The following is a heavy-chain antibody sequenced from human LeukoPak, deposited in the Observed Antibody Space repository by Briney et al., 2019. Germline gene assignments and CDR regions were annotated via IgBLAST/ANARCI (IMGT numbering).Heavy chain of an antibody. CDR3: ARDDTVTTKAFDY. CDR1: GGSFSGNY. D-gene: IGHD4-17*01. J-gene: IGHJ4*02. Sequence: SETLSLTCAVYGGSFSGNYWSWIRQPPGKGLEWIGEINHSGSTNYNPSLKSRVTISVDTSKNQFSLKLSSVTAADTAVYYCARDDTVTTKAFDYWGQGTLVTVSS. V-gene: IGHV4-34*01. CDR2: INHSGST.